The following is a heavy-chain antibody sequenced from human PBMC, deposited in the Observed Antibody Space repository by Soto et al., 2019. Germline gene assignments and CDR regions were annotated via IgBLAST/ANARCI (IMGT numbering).Heavy chain of an antibody. Sequence: QLQLQESGSGLVKPSQTLSLTCAVAGGSISSGGYSWSLIRQPPGNGLERIGYIYHSGSTYYNPYHKSRVTISVDRSKNQFSLKLSSVTAEDTAVYYCARVPDRWGQGTLVTVSS. D-gene: IGHD2-2*01. V-gene: IGHV4-30-2*01. CDR3: ARVPDR. J-gene: IGHJ5*02. CDR2: IYHSGST. CDR1: GGSISSGGYS.